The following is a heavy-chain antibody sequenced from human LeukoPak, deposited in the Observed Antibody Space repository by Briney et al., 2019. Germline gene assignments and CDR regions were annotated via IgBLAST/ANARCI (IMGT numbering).Heavy chain of an antibody. CDR3: ARDGGRWLRANWFDP. CDR2: ISADNGNT. D-gene: IGHD5-24*01. Sequence: TSVKVSCKASGYTFSSYGISWVRQAPGQGLEWMGWISADNGNTNYVQKFQGRVTMTTDTSTSTAYMELRSLRSDDTAVYYCARDGGRWLRANWFDPWGQGTLVTVSS. V-gene: IGHV1-18*01. CDR1: GYTFSSYG. J-gene: IGHJ5*02.